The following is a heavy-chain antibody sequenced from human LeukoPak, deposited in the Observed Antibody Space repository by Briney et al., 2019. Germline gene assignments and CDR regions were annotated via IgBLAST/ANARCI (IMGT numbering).Heavy chain of an antibody. Sequence: GGSLRLSCAASGNYWMHWARQLPGKGLVWVSRISPTGSTTSYADSVKGRFTVSRDNAKNTLYLQVNNLRAEDTAVYYCARGPNSNWSGLDFWGQGTLLTVSS. CDR3: ARGPNSNWSGLDF. CDR2: ISPTGSTT. CDR1: GNYW. V-gene: IGHV3-74*01. J-gene: IGHJ4*02. D-gene: IGHD6-6*01.